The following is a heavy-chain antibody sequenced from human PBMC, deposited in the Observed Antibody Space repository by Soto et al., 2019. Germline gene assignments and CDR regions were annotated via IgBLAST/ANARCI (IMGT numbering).Heavy chain of an antibody. CDR2: ISSSSSTI. J-gene: IGHJ4*02. V-gene: IGHV3-48*02. CDR1: GFTFSSYS. CDR3: ARDFLPEDSSGYYFAY. Sequence: PGGSLRLSCAASGFTFSSYSMNWVRQAPGKGLEWVSYISSSSSTIYYADSVKGRFTISRDNAKNSLYLQMNSLRDEDTAVYYCARDFLPEDSSGYYFAYRGQGTLVTVSS. D-gene: IGHD3-22*01.